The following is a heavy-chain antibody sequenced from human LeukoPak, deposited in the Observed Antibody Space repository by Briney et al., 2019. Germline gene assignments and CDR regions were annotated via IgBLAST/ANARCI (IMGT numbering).Heavy chain of an antibody. Sequence: GGSLRLSCAASGFTFDDYAMHWVRQAPGKGLEWVSGISWNSGSIGYADSVKGRFTISRDNSKNTLYLQMNSLRAEDTAVYYCAKVHSNTDFDYWGQGTLVTVSS. V-gene: IGHV3-9*01. CDR1: GFTFDDYA. J-gene: IGHJ4*02. CDR2: ISWNSGSI. D-gene: IGHD4-11*01. CDR3: AKVHSNTDFDY.